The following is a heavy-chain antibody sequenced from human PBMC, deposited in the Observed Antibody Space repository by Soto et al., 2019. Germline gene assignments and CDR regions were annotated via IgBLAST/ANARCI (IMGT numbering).Heavy chain of an antibody. CDR1: GGSFSGYY. D-gene: IGHD3-10*01. CDR2: INHSGST. Sequence: PSETLSLTCAVYGGSFSGYYWSWIRQPPGKGLEWIGEINHSGSTNYNPSLKSRVTISVDTSKNQFSLKLSSVTAADTAVYYCASLVYGSGTSSFDPWGQGTRVTVSS. CDR3: ASLVYGSGTSSFDP. V-gene: IGHV4-34*01. J-gene: IGHJ5*02.